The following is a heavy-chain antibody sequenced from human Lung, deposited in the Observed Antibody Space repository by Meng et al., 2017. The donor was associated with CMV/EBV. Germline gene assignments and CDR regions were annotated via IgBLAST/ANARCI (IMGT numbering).Heavy chain of an antibody. J-gene: IGHJ4*02. CDR1: SLRGDNFF. V-gene: IGHV4-30-4*01. Sequence: SLRGDNFFCGCIRLPAGTGLAWVGYFHYRRDTYSIPSLQSRLTVTFDTSKNQFSLRLTSVTAADTAVYYCVRGLYYLAGDGYYHDFWGPGTLVTVSS. D-gene: IGHD2-21*01. CDR3: VRGLYYLAGDGYYHDF. CDR2: FHYRRDT.